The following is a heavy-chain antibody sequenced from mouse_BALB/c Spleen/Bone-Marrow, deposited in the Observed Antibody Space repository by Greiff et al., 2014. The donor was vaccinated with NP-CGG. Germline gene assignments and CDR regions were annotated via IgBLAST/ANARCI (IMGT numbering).Heavy chain of an antibody. Sequence: VQLKESGAELVKPGASVKLSCTASGFNIKDTYMHWVKQRPEQGLEWIGRIDPANGNTKYDPKFQGKATITADTSSNTAYLQLSSPTSEDTAVYYCASYAYGYYFDYWGQGTTLTVSS. D-gene: IGHD2-2*01. V-gene: IGHV14-3*02. CDR3: ASYAYGYYFDY. CDR2: IDPANGNT. J-gene: IGHJ2*01. CDR1: GFNIKDTY.